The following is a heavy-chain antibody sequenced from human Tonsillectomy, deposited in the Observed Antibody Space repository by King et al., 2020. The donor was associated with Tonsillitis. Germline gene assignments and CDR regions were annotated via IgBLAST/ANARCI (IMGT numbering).Heavy chain of an antibody. CDR3: ARRVTALDY. V-gene: IGHV3-23*04. J-gene: IGHJ4*02. CDR2: ISGSGGGT. Sequence: VQLVESGGGLVQSGGSLRLSCAASGFPFSTYAMSLGRQAPGKGLEWVSVISGSGGGTYYADSVKGRFTISRDNSKNTLYLQMTSLRAEDTAVYYCARRVTALDYWGQGTLVTVSS. CDR1: GFPFSTYA. D-gene: IGHD2-21*02.